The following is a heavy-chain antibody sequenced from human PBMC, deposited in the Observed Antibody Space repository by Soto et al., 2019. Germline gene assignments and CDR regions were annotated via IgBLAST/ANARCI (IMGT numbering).Heavy chain of an antibody. Sequence: PSDTVSVTCAVYGGSCSGYYWSWIRQPPGKGLEWIGEVNHSGSTNYNPSLKSRVTISVDTSKNKFSLKLSSVTAADTAVYYCASAGSIAARLGSADYWGQGTLVTVYS. CDR2: VNHSGST. D-gene: IGHD6-6*01. J-gene: IGHJ4*02. CDR1: GGSCSGYY. V-gene: IGHV4-34*01. CDR3: ASAGSIAARLGSADY.